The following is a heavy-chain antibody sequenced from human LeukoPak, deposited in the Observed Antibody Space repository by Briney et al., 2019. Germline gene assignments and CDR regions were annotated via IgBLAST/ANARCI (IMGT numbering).Heavy chain of an antibody. D-gene: IGHD3-9*01. V-gene: IGHV3-48*03. J-gene: IGHJ6*04. CDR2: ISSSGTTI. CDR3: ARDYDISSGAMGV. Sequence: PGGSLRLSCVASGFTFSTSEMNWDRQAPGKGLEWVSYISSSGTTISYADSVRGRFIISRDNAKNSLYLQMNSLRAEDTSIYYCARDYDISSGAMGVWGKGTTVTVSS. CDR1: GFTFSTSE.